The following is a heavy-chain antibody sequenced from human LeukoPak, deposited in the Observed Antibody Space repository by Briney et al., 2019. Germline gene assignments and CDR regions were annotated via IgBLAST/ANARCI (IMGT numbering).Heavy chain of an antibody. V-gene: IGHV3-53*01. CDR2: IYSGGST. CDR1: GFTFSSYG. CDR3: ARRAGDYSHPYDY. D-gene: IGHD3-22*01. Sequence: GGTLRLSCAASGFTFSSYGMSWVRQAPGKGLEWVSFIYSGGSTYYTDSVKGRFTISRDNSKNTLYLQMNSLRAEDTAVYYCARRAGDYSHPYDYWGQGILVTVSS. J-gene: IGHJ4*02.